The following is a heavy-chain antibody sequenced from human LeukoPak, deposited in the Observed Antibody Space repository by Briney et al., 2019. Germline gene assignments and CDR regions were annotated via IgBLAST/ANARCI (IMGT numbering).Heavy chain of an antibody. CDR2: IYDHGRT. CDR1: GGSFSY. J-gene: IGHJ2*01. CDR3: ARGLGGRASGAVYFDL. V-gene: IGHV4-59*01. D-gene: IGHD3-16*01. Sequence: PSETLTLTCIVSGGSFSYLSWIRQPPAKGLEWIGIIYDHGRTEYNPSLNSGVSISVYTSKNQVSLRLISVTPADTGVYYCARGLGGRASGAVYFDLWGRGALVTVSS.